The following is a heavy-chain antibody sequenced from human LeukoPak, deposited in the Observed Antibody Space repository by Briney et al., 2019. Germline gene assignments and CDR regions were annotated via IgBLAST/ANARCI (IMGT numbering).Heavy chain of an antibody. CDR3: ARDRWVFH. CDR2: ISSSGSTI. Sequence: GGSLRLSCAASGFTFSSYEMNWVRQASGKGLEWVSYISSSGSTIYYAESVKGRFTISRDNAKNSVYLQMNSLRAEDTAVYYCARDRWVFHWGQGTLVTVSS. J-gene: IGHJ4*02. CDR1: GFTFSSYE. D-gene: IGHD3-16*01. V-gene: IGHV3-48*03.